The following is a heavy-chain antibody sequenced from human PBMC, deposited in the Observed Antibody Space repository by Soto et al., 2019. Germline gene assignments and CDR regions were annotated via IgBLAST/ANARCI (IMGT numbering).Heavy chain of an antibody. CDR2: VYHSGTT. CDR3: ARHGYDFSHYYYGMDV. D-gene: IGHD3-3*01. Sequence: PSETLSLTCTVSGGSISSYYWTWIRQSPGRGPEWIGYVYHSGTTNYNPSLESRVTMSLDTSKNQFSLKLSAVTTADTAMYYCARHGYDFSHYYYGMDVWGQGTTVTVSS. CDR1: GGSISSYY. V-gene: IGHV4-59*01. J-gene: IGHJ6*02.